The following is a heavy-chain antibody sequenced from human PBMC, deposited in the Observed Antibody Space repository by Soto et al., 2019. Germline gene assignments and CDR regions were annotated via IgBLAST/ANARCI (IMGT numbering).Heavy chain of an antibody. CDR1: GYTFTSYG. V-gene: IGHV1-18*01. CDR3: ARGTMVRGVTNWFDP. CDR2: ISAYNGNT. Sequence: GASVKVSCKASGYTFTSYGISWVRQAPGQGLEWMGWISAYNGNTNYAQKLQGRVTMTTDTSTSTAYMELRSLRSDDTAVYYCARGTMVRGVTNWFDPWGQGTLVTVSS. J-gene: IGHJ5*02. D-gene: IGHD3-10*01.